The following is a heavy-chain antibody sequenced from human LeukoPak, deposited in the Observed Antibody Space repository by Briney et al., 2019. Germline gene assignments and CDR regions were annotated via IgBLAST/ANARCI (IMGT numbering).Heavy chain of an antibody. CDR3: ARGRLSSGWYDD. J-gene: IGHJ4*02. D-gene: IGHD6-19*01. CDR1: GFTFTIYA. CDR2: ISSSGGST. Sequence: GGSLRLSCAVSGFTFTIYAMSWVRQAPGKGLEWVSAISSSGGSTYYADSVKGRFTISRDNSKNTLYLQMNSLRAEDTAVYYCARGRLSSGWYDDWGQGTLVTVSS. V-gene: IGHV3-23*01.